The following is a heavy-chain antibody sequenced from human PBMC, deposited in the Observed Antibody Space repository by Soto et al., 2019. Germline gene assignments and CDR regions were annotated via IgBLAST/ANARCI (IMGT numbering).Heavy chain of an antibody. Sequence: EVQLVESGGGFVQPGGSLRLSCVASRFSFTNAWMSWVRQAPGNGPEWVGRIKSKTDGGTADYAAPVKGRFTISRDDSQNTLYLHLYFLKTEDTALYYCSTDIGIYGLDIWGQGTTVTVSS. CDR1: RFSFTNAW. V-gene: IGHV3-15*01. CDR2: IKSKTDGGTA. D-gene: IGHD1-26*01. J-gene: IGHJ6*02. CDR3: STDIGIYGLDI.